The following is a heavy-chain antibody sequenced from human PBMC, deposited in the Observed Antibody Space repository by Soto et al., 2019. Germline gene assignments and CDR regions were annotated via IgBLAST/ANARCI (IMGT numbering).Heavy chain of an antibody. J-gene: IGHJ4*01. CDR1: GFTFNSYA. V-gene: IGHV3-23*01. CDR3: VRKHRRPRSIHY. Sequence: PGGSLRLSCAASGFTFNSYAMNWVGQAPGKGLAWVSAIGTDGNTYYANSVKGRFTISRDNSRTTLYLQMNSLRVEDTALYYCVRKHRRPRSIHYSGQGTLVTV. CDR2: IGTDGNT.